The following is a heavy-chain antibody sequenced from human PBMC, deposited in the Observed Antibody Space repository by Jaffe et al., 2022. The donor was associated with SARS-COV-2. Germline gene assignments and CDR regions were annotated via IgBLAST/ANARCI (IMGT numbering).Heavy chain of an antibody. CDR3: ARDAGIPTIAAAGTFDS. Sequence: QVQLVQSGPDVKKPGASVRVSCKSSGFTFDNYGISWLRQAPGQGFEWMGWIRLNDGSTNYVQKFQDRVNVTADSPTRTVFLELRSLTPHDTATYYCARDAGIPTIAAAGTFDSWGQGTLVIVSA. D-gene: IGHD6-13*01. CDR1: GFTFDNYG. V-gene: IGHV1-18*01. J-gene: IGHJ5*01. CDR2: IRLNDGST.